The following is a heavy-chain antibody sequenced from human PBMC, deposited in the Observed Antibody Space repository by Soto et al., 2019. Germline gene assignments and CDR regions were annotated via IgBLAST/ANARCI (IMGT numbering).Heavy chain of an antibody. CDR2: ISAYNGNT. CDR3: AAHDGGYYASSGYHPFDY. J-gene: IGHJ4*02. V-gene: IGHV1-18*01. Sequence: SVKVSCTASGCPFTSYGISWVRQAPGQGLEWMGWISAYNGNTNYAQKLQGRVTMTTDTSTSTAYMELRSLRSDDTAVYYCAAHDGGYYASSGYHPFDYWGQGTLVTVSS. D-gene: IGHD3-22*01. CDR1: GCPFTSYG.